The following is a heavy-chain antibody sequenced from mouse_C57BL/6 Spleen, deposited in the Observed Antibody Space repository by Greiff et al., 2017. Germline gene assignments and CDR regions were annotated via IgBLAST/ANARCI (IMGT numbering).Heavy chain of an antibody. J-gene: IGHJ2*01. CDR3: AGNFDY. Sequence: VQLQQSGPELVKPGASVKMSCKASGYKFTDYNMHWVKQSHGKSIDWNGYINPNNGGTSYNQQFKGKAKLTVNQYSSTAYMELRSLTSVYSAVYYCAGNFDYWGQGTTLPVSS. V-gene: IGHV1-22*01. CDR2: INPNNGGT. CDR1: GYKFTDYN.